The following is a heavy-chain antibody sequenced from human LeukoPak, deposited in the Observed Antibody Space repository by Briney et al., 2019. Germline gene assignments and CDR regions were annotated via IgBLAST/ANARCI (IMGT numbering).Heavy chain of an antibody. CDR3: ARGGVATPFDY. CDR2: INYSGST. Sequence: SETLSLTCAVYGGAFSGYYWNWIRQPPGRGLEWIGEINYSGSTNYNPSLKSRVTISVDTSKNQFSLRLSSVTASDTAVYYCARGGVATPFDYWGQGTLVTVSS. CDR1: GGAFSGYY. J-gene: IGHJ4*02. V-gene: IGHV4-34*01. D-gene: IGHD5-12*01.